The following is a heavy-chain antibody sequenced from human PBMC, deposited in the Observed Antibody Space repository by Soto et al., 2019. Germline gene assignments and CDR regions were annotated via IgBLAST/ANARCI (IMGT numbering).Heavy chain of an antibody. Sequence: PSETLSLTCTVSGGSISSYYWSWIRQPPGKGLEWIGYIYYSGSTNYNPSLKSRVTISVDTSKNQFSLKLSSVTAADTAVYYCARHENTGYSWLDSWGQGTLVTVSS. CDR3: ARHENTGYSWLDS. D-gene: IGHD1-1*01. CDR1: GGSISSYY. J-gene: IGHJ5*01. CDR2: IYYSGST. V-gene: IGHV4-59*01.